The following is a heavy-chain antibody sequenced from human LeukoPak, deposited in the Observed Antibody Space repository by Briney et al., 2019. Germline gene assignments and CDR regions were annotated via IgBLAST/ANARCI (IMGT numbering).Heavy chain of an antibody. D-gene: IGHD2-21*01. Sequence: SETLSLTCTVSGGSISSGSYYWSWIRQPAGKGLEWIGRIYTSGSTNYNPSLKSRVTISADTSKNQFSLKLSSVTAADTAVYYCAREVYCGGDCHTPAEYFQHWGQGTLVTVSS. J-gene: IGHJ1*01. V-gene: IGHV4-61*02. CDR3: AREVYCGGDCHTPAEYFQH. CDR1: GGSISSGSYY. CDR2: IYTSGST.